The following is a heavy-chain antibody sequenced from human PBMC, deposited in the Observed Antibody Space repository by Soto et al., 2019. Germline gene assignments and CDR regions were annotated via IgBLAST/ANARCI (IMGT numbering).Heavy chain of an antibody. J-gene: IGHJ4*02. CDR1: GFTFSTHA. D-gene: IGHD6-13*01. V-gene: IGHV3-30-3*01. CDR3: AREQTVITTAGGGRIDH. Sequence: QVQLVESGGGVVQPGRSLRLSCAASGFTFSTHAMHWVRQAPGKGLECVVIVSFDGSNKYYADSVKGRFTISRDNSKNTLYLQMIGLTPEDTAVYYCAREQTVITTAGGGRIDHWGQGTLVTVSS. CDR2: VSFDGSNK.